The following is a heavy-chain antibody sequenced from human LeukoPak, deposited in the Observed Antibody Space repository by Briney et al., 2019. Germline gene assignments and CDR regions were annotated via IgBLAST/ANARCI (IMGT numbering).Heavy chain of an antibody. J-gene: IGHJ4*02. CDR3: ARAHITMVRGVIRSPIDY. D-gene: IGHD3-10*01. V-gene: IGHV3-30*04. CDR2: ISYDGSNK. Sequence: PGGSLRLSCAASGFTSSSYAMHWVRRAPGKGLEWVAVISYDGSNKYYADSVKGRFTISRDNSKNTLYLQMNSLRAEDTAVYYCARAHITMVRGVIRSPIDYWGQGTLVTVSS. CDR1: GFTSSSYA.